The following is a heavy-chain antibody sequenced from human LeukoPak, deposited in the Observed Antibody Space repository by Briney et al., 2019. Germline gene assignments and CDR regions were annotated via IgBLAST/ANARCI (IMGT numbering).Heavy chain of an antibody. CDR2: ISYNGTT. V-gene: IGHV4-59*12. D-gene: IGHD6-19*01. Sequence: SETLSLTCTVSGGSISSYYWSWIRQPPGKGLEWIGYISYNGTTNYNPSLKSRLTISLDTSKKQFSLKLSSVTAADTAVYYCAKDGTQWLAPYWGQGTLVIVSS. J-gene: IGHJ4*02. CDR3: AKDGTQWLAPY. CDR1: GGSISSYY.